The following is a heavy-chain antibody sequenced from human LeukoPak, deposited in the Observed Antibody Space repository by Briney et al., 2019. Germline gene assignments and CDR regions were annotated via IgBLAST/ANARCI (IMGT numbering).Heavy chain of an antibody. CDR2: INPSGGST. Sequence: ASVKVSCKASGYTFTSYYMHWVRQAPGQGLEWMGIINPSGGSTSYAQKFQGRVTMTRDTSTSTVYMELSSLRSEDTAVYYCARERVSITIFGVVTPSYYYGMDVWGQGTTVTVS. CDR1: GYTFTSYY. J-gene: IGHJ6*02. CDR3: ARERVSITIFGVVTPSYYYGMDV. V-gene: IGHV1-46*01. D-gene: IGHD3-3*01.